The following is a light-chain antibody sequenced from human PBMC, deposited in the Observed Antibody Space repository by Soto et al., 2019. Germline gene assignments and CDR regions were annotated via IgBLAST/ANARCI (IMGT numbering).Light chain of an antibody. V-gene: IGKV1-39*01. J-gene: IGKJ5*01. CDR2: AAT. CDR1: QSISAY. Sequence: DIQMTQSPSSLFASVGDRVTITCRASQSISAYLIWYQQRPGKAPSLLIYAATRLHSGVPSRFSGSGSGTDFTLTISSLQPEDFATYYCQRSYRSISFGQGTRLEMK. CDR3: QRSYRSIS.